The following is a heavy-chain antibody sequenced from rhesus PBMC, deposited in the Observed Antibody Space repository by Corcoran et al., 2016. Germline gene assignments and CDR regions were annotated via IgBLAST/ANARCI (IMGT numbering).Heavy chain of an antibody. J-gene: IGHJ1*01. D-gene: IGHD2-39*01. Sequence: QVQLQESGPGVVKPSETLSLPCAVSGGSISGGYDWSWIRQPPGKGLEWIGYIYGSSRSTNYNPSLKNRVTISKDASKNGFSLKLSSVTAADTAVYYCARMAYEGFLEFWGQGALVTVSS. CDR2: IYGSSRST. CDR1: GGSISGGYD. CDR3: ARMAYEGFLEF. V-gene: IGHV4-76*01.